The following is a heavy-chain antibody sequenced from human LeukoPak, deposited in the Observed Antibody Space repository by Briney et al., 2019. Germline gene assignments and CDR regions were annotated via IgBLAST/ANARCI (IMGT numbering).Heavy chain of an antibody. J-gene: IGHJ4*02. Sequence: ASVKVSCKASGYTFTGYYMHWVRQAPGQGLEWMGWISAYNGNTNYAQKLQGRVTMTTDTSTSTAYMELRSLRSDDTAVYYCARREGKSHEFDYWGQGTLVTVSS. V-gene: IGHV1-18*04. CDR2: ISAYNGNT. CDR1: GYTFTGYY. CDR3: ARREGKSHEFDY.